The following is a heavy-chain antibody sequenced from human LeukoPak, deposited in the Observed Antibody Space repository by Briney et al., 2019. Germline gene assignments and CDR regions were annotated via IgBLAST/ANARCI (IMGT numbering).Heavy chain of an antibody. Sequence: PGGSLRLSCAASGFTFSKAWMSWVRQAPGKGLPWVGRIKSKTAGGTIDYAAPVKSRFTISRDDSKNMLYLQMNSLETEDTAVYYCTTYYFDASGYYSDFHYWGQGTLVTVSS. D-gene: IGHD3-22*01. J-gene: IGHJ4*02. V-gene: IGHV3-15*01. CDR1: GFTFSKAW. CDR2: IKSKTAGGTI. CDR3: TTYYFDASGYYSDFHY.